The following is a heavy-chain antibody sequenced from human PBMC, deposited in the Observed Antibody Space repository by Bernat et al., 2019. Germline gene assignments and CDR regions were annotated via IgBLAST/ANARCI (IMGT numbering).Heavy chain of an antibody. D-gene: IGHD2/OR15-2a*01. V-gene: IGHV3-7*01. CDR3: TRDLDIVRVFVGYDAFDI. Sequence: EVQLVESGGGLVQPGGFLRLSCAASGFTFSNYWMSWVRKAPGKGLEWVANIKKDGSEKYYVCSVMGRFTISRDNAKNSLYLQMNSLRAEDTAVYYCTRDLDIVRVFVGYDAFDIWGQGTMVSVS. CDR2: IKKDGSEK. CDR1: GFTFSNYW. J-gene: IGHJ3*02.